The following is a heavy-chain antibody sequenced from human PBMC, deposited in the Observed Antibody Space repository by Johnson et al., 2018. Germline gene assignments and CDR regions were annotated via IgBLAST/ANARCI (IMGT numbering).Heavy chain of an antibody. Sequence: QVQLVESGGGVVQPGRPLRLSCVASGFTFHSYDMHWARQAPGKGLEWVAVVCDDGDDGTKMYNGDSVRGRFTIHRDNSKTTLHQQRNSLRAVEPAVYYCAREVVGGYGSDGMAVWGQGTTVTVSS. CDR1: GFTFHSYD. CDR3: AREVVGGYGSDGMAV. CDR2: VCDDGDDGTKM. D-gene: IGHD2-15*01. J-gene: IGHJ6*02. V-gene: IGHV3-33*01.